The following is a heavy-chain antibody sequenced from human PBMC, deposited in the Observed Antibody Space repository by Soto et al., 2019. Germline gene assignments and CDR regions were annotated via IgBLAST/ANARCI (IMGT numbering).Heavy chain of an antibody. CDR2: IYYSGST. J-gene: IGHJ4*01. V-gene: IGHV4-59*01. CDR1: GASISSYY. CDR3: GRKYTSLLYF. D-gene: IGHD6-6*01. Sequence: SETLSLTYTVSGASISSYYWNLIRQPPGKGLEWIGYIYYSGSTNYNPSLKSRVIISVDTSKNHFSLKLTSVTAADTAVYYRGRKYTSLLYF.